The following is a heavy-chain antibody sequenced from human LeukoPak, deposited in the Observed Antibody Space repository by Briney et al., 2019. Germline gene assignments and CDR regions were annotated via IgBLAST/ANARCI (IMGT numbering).Heavy chain of an antibody. CDR2: ISGSNNI. CDR1: GFRFSDYS. Sequence: GGSLRLSCAASGFRFSDYSMNWVRQAPGKGLEWVSYISGSNNIYYADSVKGRFTISRDNAKNSLWLQMNSLRAEDTAVYHCGRGNGDYGGVDYWGQGTLVTVSS. CDR3: GRGNGDYGGVDY. D-gene: IGHD4-17*01. V-gene: IGHV3-48*01. J-gene: IGHJ4*02.